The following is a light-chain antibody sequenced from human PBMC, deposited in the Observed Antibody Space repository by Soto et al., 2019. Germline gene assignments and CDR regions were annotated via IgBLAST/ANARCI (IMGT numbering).Light chain of an antibody. CDR2: AAS. J-gene: IGKJ5*01. Sequence: DIQLTQSPSFLSASVGDRVTITCRASQGISSYLAWYQQKPGKAPKLLIYAASTLHSGVPSRFSGSGSGTEFTLTISSLQPEDFATYYCQQLNSYPTFGQGTRLEIK. CDR3: QQLNSYPT. CDR1: QGISSY. V-gene: IGKV1-9*01.